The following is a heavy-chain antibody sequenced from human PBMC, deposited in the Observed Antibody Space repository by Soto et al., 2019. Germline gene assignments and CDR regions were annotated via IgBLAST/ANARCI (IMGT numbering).Heavy chain of an antibody. V-gene: IGHV3-74*01. D-gene: IGHD3-16*01. CDR3: ARDLGGYASH. Sequence: EVQLVESGGGLVQPGGSLRLSCAASGFTFSNYWMHWVRQAPGKGPVWVSRINTDGSTTNYADSVKGRFTISRDNAKNTWYLQTNSLGAEDTAVYSCARDLGGYASHWGQGTLVTVSS. J-gene: IGHJ4*02. CDR1: GFTFSNYW. CDR2: INTDGSTT.